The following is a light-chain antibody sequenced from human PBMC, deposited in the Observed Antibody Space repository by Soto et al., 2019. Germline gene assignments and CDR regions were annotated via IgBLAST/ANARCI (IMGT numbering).Light chain of an antibody. V-gene: IGLV2-11*01. J-gene: IGLJ1*01. CDR1: SSDVGVYNY. CDR3: CSYAGSYTFV. CDR2: DVS. Sequence: QSALTQPRSVPGSPGQSVTISCTVTSSDVGVYNYVSWYQQYPGKAPKIMIYDVSKRPSGVPDRFSGSKSDNTASLTISGLQAEDEADYYCCSYAGSYTFVFGIGTKV.